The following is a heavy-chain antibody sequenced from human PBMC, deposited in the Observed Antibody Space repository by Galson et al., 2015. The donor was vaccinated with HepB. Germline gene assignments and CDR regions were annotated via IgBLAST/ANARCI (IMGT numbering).Heavy chain of an antibody. CDR3: ARVLSTSWPSGFDY. CDR2: ISSSGYYT. V-gene: IGHV3-21*01. J-gene: IGHJ4*02. D-gene: IGHD2-2*01. CDR1: EFIFSDFT. Sequence: SLRLSCAGSEFIFSDFTMNWVRQAPGKGLEWVSSISSSGYYTDYADSVKGRFTISRDNAKNSLFLQMNSLRADDTAVYYCARVLSTSWPSGFDYWGQGTLVTVS.